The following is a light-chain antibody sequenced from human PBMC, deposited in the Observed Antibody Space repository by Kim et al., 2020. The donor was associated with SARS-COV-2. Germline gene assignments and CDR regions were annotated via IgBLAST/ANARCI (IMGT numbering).Light chain of an antibody. Sequence: SIGDTVTITCRASQSISTHVHWYQQKPGKAPELLIYAASTLQDGVPSRFIGGGSGTFFTLTINGLQPEDFATYYCQQTYTSLQITFGQGTRLEIK. CDR3: QQTYTSLQIT. J-gene: IGKJ5*01. CDR1: QSISTH. V-gene: IGKV1-39*01. CDR2: AAS.